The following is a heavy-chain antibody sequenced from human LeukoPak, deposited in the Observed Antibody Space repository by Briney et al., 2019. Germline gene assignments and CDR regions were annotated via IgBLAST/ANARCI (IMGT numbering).Heavy chain of an antibody. CDR2: IYPGDSDT. CDR3: SRQVLARDAFDI. J-gene: IGHJ3*02. CDR1: GYSFTSYW. V-gene: IGHV5-51*01. Sequence: GDSLKISCKGSGYSFTSYWIGWVRQMPGKGLEWMGIIYPGDSDTRYSPSFQGQVTISADKSITTAYLQWNSLKASDTAMYYCSRQVLARDAFDIWGQGTMVTVSS.